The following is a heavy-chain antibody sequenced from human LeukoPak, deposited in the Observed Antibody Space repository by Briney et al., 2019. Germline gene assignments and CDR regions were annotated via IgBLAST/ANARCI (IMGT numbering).Heavy chain of an antibody. Sequence: GGSLRLSCAASGFTFSRYAMSWVRQAPGKGLEWVSAISGSGGSTYYADSVKGRFTISRDNSKNTLYLQMNSLRAEDTAVYYCAKANLYDILTGYYNFNLWGQGTLVTVSS. CDR3: AKANLYDILTGYYNFNL. J-gene: IGHJ5*02. V-gene: IGHV3-23*01. CDR1: GFTFSRYA. CDR2: ISGSGGST. D-gene: IGHD3-9*01.